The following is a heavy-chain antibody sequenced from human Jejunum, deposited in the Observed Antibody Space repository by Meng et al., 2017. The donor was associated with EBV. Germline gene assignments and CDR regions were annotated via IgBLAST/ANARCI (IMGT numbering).Heavy chain of an antibody. CDR1: GFIVSGHY. D-gene: IGHD1/OR15-1a*01. CDR3: VRGPWNN. CDR2: IYTDGST. J-gene: IGHJ4*02. V-gene: IGHV3-53*01. Sequence: EVEVLEAVRGVIRRGGSLSISCAASGFIVSGHYMSWVRQAPGKGLEWVSVIYTDGSTYYADSVKGRFTISRDNSKNTLFIQMHNLRVDDTAVYYCVRGPWNNWGQGTLVTVSS.